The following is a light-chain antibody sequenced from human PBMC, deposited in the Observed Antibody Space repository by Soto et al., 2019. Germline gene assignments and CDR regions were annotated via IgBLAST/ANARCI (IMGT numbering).Light chain of an antibody. Sequence: DIQMTQSPSYLSASVGDRVTITCRASQTINAYLNWYQQKPGKAPKLLIYAASSLQSGVPSRFSGSGSGTDFTLTISSLQPEDFATYYCQESYRTPRTFGQGTRLEI. V-gene: IGKV1-39*01. CDR1: QTINAY. CDR3: QESYRTPRT. J-gene: IGKJ2*01. CDR2: AAS.